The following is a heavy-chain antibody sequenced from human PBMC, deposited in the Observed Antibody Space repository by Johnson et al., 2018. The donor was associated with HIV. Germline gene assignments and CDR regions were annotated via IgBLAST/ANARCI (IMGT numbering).Heavy chain of an antibody. CDR3: AKDMGYSSFGYGFDI. J-gene: IGHJ3*02. V-gene: IGHV3-53*01. CDR2: IYSGNST. CDR1: GFTVSSNY. Sequence: VQLVESGGGLIQPGGSLRLSCAASGFTVSSNYMRWVRQAPRKGLAWVSVIYSGNSTYYADSVKGRFTISRDNSENSLYLQMNSLRAEDTALYYCAKDMGYSSFGYGFDIWGQGTMVTVSS. D-gene: IGHD6-19*01.